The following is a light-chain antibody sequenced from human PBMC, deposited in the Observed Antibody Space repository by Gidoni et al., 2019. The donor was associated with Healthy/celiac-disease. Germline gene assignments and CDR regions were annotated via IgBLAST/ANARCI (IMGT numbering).Light chain of an antibody. J-gene: IGKJ4*01. CDR1: QGISNY. CDR3: QQYDNIPLT. Sequence: IPIDHAPSSLSASVGDRVTITCPASQGISNYLNWYQQKPGKAPKLLIYDASNLQTGVPSRFSGSGSGTDFTFTISSLQPEDIATYYCQQYDNIPLTFGAGTKVEIK. CDR2: DAS. V-gene: IGKV1-33*01.